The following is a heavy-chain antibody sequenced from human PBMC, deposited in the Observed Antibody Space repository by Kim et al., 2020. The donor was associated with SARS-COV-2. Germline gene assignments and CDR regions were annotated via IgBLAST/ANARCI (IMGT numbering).Heavy chain of an antibody. V-gene: IGHV3-33*05. CDR2: ISYDGSNK. Sequence: GGSLRLSCAASGFTFSSYGMHWVRQAPGKGLDWVAVISYDGSNKYYADSVKGRFTISRDNSKNTLYLQMNSLRAEDTAVYYCASEDTAMGYYYYGMDVWGQGTTVTVSS. D-gene: IGHD5-18*01. CDR1: GFTFSSYG. CDR3: ASEDTAMGYYYYGMDV. J-gene: IGHJ6*02.